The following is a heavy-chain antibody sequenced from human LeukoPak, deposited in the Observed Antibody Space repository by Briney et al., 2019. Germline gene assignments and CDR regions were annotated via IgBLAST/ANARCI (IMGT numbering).Heavy chain of an antibody. CDR1: GFTFSSYA. J-gene: IGHJ4*02. V-gene: IGHV3-30-3*01. D-gene: IGHD3-22*01. CDR3: ARAPTMIVYRPSAY. CDR2: ISYDGSNK. Sequence: GGSLRLSCAASGFTFSSYAMHWVRQAPGKGLEWVAVISYDGSNKYYADSVKGRLTISRDDPKNTLYLQMNSLRAEDTAVYYCARAPTMIVYRPSAYWGQGTLVTVSS.